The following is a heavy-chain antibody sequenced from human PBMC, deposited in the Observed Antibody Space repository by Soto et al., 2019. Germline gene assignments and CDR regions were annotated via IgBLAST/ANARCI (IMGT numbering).Heavy chain of an antibody. V-gene: IGHV1-69*13. CDR2: IIPIFGTA. J-gene: IGHJ5*02. CDR1: GGTFSSYA. D-gene: IGHD2-2*01. Sequence: ASVKVSCKASGGTFSSYAISWVRQAPGQGLEWMGGIIPIFGTANYAQKFQGRVTITADESTSTAYMELSSLRSEDTAVYYCARDRSQPHIKQTNWFDPWGQGTLVTVSS. CDR3: ARDRSQPHIKQTNWFDP.